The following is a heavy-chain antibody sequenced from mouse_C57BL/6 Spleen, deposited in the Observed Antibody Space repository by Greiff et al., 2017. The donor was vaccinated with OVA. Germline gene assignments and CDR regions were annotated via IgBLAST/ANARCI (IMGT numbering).Heavy chain of an antibody. CDR1: GYTFTDYN. CDR2: INPNNGGT. D-gene: IGHD2-4*01. Sequence: EVKLMESGPELVKPGASVKMSCKASGYTFTDYNMHWVKQSHGKSLEWIGYINPNNGGTSYNQKFKGKATLTVNKSSSTAYMELRSLTSEDSAVYYCAGDYDERAPYWGQGTSVTVSS. J-gene: IGHJ4*01. CDR3: AGDYDERAPY. V-gene: IGHV1-22*01.